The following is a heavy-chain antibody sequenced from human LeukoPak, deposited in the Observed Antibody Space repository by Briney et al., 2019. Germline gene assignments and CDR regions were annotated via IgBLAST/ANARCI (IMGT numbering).Heavy chain of an antibody. CDR1: GGSISSYY. V-gene: IGHV4-59*08. CDR3: AALGDYAVFGLDY. CDR2: IYYTGST. D-gene: IGHD4-17*01. J-gene: IGHJ4*02. Sequence: AETLSLTCSVSGGSISSYYWSWVRQPPGKGLEWIGNIYYTGSTNYNPSLKSRVIISIDTSKNQFSLRLSSVTAADTAVYYCAALGDYAVFGLDYWGQGTLVTASS.